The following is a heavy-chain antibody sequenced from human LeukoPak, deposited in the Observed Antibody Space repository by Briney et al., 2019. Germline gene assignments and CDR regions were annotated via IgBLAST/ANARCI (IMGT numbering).Heavy chain of an antibody. CDR1: GYTFTSYD. Sequence: ASVKVSCKASGYTFTSYDINWVRQATGQGLEWMGWMNPNSGNTGYAQKFQGRVIMTRNTSISTAYMELSSLRSEDTAVYYCAGDETTVNFAFDIWGQGTMVTVSS. D-gene: IGHD4-17*01. CDR3: AGDETTVNFAFDI. V-gene: IGHV1-8*01. J-gene: IGHJ3*02. CDR2: MNPNSGNT.